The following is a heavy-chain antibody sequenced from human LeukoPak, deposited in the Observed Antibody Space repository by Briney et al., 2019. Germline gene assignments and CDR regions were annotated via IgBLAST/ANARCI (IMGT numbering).Heavy chain of an antibody. J-gene: IGHJ4*02. D-gene: IGHD6-13*01. CDR2: ISSSSSYI. CDR1: GFTFSSYS. CDR3: ARGPRLAEAAAGTDY. Sequence: PGGSLRLSCAASGFTFSSYSMNWVRQAPGKGLEWVSSISSSSSYIYYADSVKGRFTISRDNAKNSLYLQMNSLRAEDTAVYYCARGPRLAEAAAGTDYWGQGTLVTVSS. V-gene: IGHV3-21*01.